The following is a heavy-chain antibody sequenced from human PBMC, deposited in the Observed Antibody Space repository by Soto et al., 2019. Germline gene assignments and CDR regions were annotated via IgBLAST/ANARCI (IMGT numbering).Heavy chain of an antibody. CDR3: ARGYCSSTSCVASSYYYYGMDV. V-gene: IGHV3-13*01. D-gene: IGHD2-2*01. CDR1: GFTFSSYD. CDR2: IGTAGDT. J-gene: IGHJ6*02. Sequence: GGSLRLSCAASGFTFSSYDMHWVRQATGKGLEWVSAIGTAGDTYYPGSVKGRFTISRENAKDSLYLQMNSLRAGDTAVYYCARGYCSSTSCVASSYYYYGMDVWGQGTTVTVSS.